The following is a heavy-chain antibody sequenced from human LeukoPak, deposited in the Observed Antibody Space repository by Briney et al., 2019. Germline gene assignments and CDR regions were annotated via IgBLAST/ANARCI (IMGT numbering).Heavy chain of an antibody. V-gene: IGHV1-2*02. CDR1: GYTFTGYY. J-gene: IGHJ4*02. Sequence: ASVKVSCKASGYTFTGYYMHWVRQAPGQGLEWMGWINPNSGGTNYAQKFQGRVTMTRDTSISTAYMELSRLRSDDTAVYCCAVTPTTVTTVTYDYWGQGTLVTVSS. CDR3: AVTPTTVTTVTYDY. D-gene: IGHD4-17*01. CDR2: INPNSGGT.